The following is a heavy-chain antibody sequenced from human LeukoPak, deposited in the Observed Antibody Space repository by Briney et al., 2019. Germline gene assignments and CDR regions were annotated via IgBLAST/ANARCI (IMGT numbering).Heavy chain of an antibody. CDR3: ARLSEMFRGPQVIYYFDY. V-gene: IGHV3-7*01. CDR1: GLSFSSYG. J-gene: IGHJ4*02. Sequence: PGGSLRLSCAASGLSFSSYGMHWVRQAPGKGLEWVANIRQGGSEEYYVDSVKGRLTISRDYARNSLYLQLNSLRAEDTAVYYCARLSEMFRGPQVIYYFDYWGQGTLVTVSS. CDR2: IRQGGSEE. D-gene: IGHD3-10*01.